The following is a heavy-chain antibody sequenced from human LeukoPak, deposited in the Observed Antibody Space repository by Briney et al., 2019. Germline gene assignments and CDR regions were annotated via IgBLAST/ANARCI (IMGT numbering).Heavy chain of an antibody. CDR3: ARDLTSIDTVY. CDR1: GFTFSSYA. Sequence: PGGSLRLSCAASGFTFSSYAMHWVRQAPGKGLEWVAVISYDGSNKYYADSVKGRFTISRDKSKNTLYLQMNSLRAEDTAVYYCARDLTSIDTVYWGQGTLVTVSS. J-gene: IGHJ4*02. CDR2: ISYDGSNK. V-gene: IGHV3-30*04. D-gene: IGHD2-21*01.